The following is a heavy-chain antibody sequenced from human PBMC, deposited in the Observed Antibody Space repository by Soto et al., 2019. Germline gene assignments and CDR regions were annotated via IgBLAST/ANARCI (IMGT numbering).Heavy chain of an antibody. D-gene: IGHD1-1*01. CDR1: GGSISSGDYY. CDR2: IYYSGST. CDR3: ARAGSGALYYFDY. Sequence: PSETLSLTCTVSGGSISSGDYYWSWIRQPPGKGLEWIGYIYYSGSTYYNPSLKSRVTISVDTSKNQFSLKLSSVTAADTAVYYCARAGSGALYYFDYWGQGTLVTVSS. V-gene: IGHV4-30-4*01. J-gene: IGHJ4*02.